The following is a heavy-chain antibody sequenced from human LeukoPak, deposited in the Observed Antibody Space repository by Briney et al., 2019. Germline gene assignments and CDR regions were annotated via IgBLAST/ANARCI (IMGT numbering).Heavy chain of an antibody. V-gene: IGHV3-66*02. Sequence: PGGSLRLFCAASGFTVSSNYMSGVRQAPGKGLEWVSVIYSGGSTYYADSVKGRFTISRDNSKNTLYLQMNSLRAEDTAVYYCASTGSGWYYFDYWGQGTLVTVSS. CDR1: GFTVSSNY. CDR3: ASTGSGWYYFDY. J-gene: IGHJ4*02. D-gene: IGHD6-19*01. CDR2: IYSGGST.